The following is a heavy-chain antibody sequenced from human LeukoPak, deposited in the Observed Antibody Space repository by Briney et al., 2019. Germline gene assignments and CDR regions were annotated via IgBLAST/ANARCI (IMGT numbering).Heavy chain of an antibody. D-gene: IGHD4-23*01. CDR1: GFTFSSYA. V-gene: IGHV3-23*01. CDR2: ISGRGGST. CDR3: AKESGGPFYYFDY. Sequence: GGSLRLSCAAYGFTFSSYAMSWVRQAPGKGLEWVSAISGRGGSTYYADSVKGRFTISRDNSKNTLYLQMNSLRAEDTAVYYCAKESGGPFYYFDYWGQGTLVTVSS. J-gene: IGHJ4*02.